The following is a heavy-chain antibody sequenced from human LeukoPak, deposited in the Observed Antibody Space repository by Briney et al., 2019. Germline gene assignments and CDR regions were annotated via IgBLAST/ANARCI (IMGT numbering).Heavy chain of an antibody. CDR1: GFTFSSYW. J-gene: IGHJ4*02. CDR3: AKRDNSGRYSLDY. V-gene: IGHV3-23*01. D-gene: IGHD6-19*01. CDR2: ISSESSGT. Sequence: GGSLRLSCAASGFTFSSYWMSWVRQAPGKGLEWVSSISSESSGTYYADSVKGRFTISRDNSKNTLYLQMNSLRAEDTAVYYCAKRDNSGRYSLDYWGQGTLLTVSS.